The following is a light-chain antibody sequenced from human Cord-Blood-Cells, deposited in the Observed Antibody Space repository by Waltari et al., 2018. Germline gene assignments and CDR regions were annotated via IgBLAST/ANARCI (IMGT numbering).Light chain of an antibody. CDR3: QQYDNLPSLT. Sequence: DIQMTQSPSSLSASVGDRVTIPCQAMQDISHYLNWYQQKPGKAPKLLIYDASNLETGVPSRFSGSGSGTDFTFTISSLQPEDIATYYCQQYDNLPSLTFGPGTKVDIK. V-gene: IGKV1-33*01. CDR1: QDISHY. CDR2: DAS. J-gene: IGKJ3*01.